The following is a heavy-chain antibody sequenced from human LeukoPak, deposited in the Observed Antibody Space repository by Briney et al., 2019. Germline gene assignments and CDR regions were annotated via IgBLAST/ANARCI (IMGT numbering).Heavy chain of an antibody. CDR3: ARRMLVVTWWDDAFDI. J-gene: IGHJ3*02. Sequence: GESLKISCKGSGYSFTSYWIGWVRQMPGKGLEWMGIIYPGDSDTRYSPSFQGQVTISADKSISTAYLQWSSLKASDTAMYYCARRMLVVTWWDDAFDIWGQGTMVTVSS. CDR1: GYSFTSYW. V-gene: IGHV5-51*01. CDR2: IYPGDSDT. D-gene: IGHD2-15*01.